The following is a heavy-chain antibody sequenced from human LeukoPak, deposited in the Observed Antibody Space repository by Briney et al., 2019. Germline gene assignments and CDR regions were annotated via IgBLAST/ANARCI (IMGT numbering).Heavy chain of an antibody. V-gene: IGHV1-69*04. Sequence: GASVEVSFKASGGTFSSYAISWVRQAPGQGLEWMGRIIPILGIANYAQKFQGRVTITADKSTSTAYMELSSLRSEDTAVYYCATSGWPNGGYPYWGQGTLVTVSS. J-gene: IGHJ4*02. CDR3: ATSGWPNGGYPY. CDR1: GGTFSSYA. CDR2: IIPILGIA. D-gene: IGHD3-22*01.